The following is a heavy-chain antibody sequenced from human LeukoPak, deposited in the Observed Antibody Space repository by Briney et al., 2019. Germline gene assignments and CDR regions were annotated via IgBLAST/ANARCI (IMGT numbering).Heavy chain of an antibody. CDR1: GFTFDDYA. D-gene: IGHD2-21*02. J-gene: IGHJ4*02. CDR2: ISWNSGTI. CDR3: AKDMGAYCGGDCYSIY. V-gene: IGHV3-9*01. Sequence: GGSLRLSCAVSGFTFDDYAMHWVRQESGKGLEWLSGISWNSGTIVYADSVKGRFTTSRDNAKNSLYLQMNSLRAEDTALYYCAKDMGAYCGGDCYSIYWGQGTLVTVSS.